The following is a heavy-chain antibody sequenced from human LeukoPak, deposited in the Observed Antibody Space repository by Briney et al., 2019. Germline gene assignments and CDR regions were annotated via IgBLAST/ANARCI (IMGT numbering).Heavy chain of an antibody. D-gene: IGHD5-12*01. Sequence: PGGSLRLSCAASGFNFADSAMSWVRPTPRKGLEWVSLISFNGRNTYYGDSVKGRFTISRDNSKDTVYLQMNSLRAEDTAIFYCARDIELSTWGPGTMVTVSS. CDR1: GFNFADSA. CDR2: ISFNGRNT. J-gene: IGHJ3*01. CDR3: ARDIELST. V-gene: IGHV3-23*01.